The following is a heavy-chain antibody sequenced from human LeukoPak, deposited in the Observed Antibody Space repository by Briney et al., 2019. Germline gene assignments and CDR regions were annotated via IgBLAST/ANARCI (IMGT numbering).Heavy chain of an antibody. CDR3: ARDGPGKAAAGYDYYGMDV. CDR1: GYTFTSYG. CDR2: ISAYNGNT. V-gene: IGHV1-18*04. D-gene: IGHD6-13*01. J-gene: IGHJ6*04. Sequence: RASVKVSCKASGYTFTSYGISWVRQAPGQGLEWMGWISAYNGNTNYAQKLQGRVTMTTDTSTSTAYMELRSLRSDDTAVYYCARDGPGKAAAGYDYYGMDVWGKGTTVTVSS.